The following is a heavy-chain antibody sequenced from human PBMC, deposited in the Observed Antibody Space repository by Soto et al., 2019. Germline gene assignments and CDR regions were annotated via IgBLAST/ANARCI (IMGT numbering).Heavy chain of an antibody. CDR1: GFTFSTYC. D-gene: IGHD2-15*01. Sequence: EVQLVEYGGGLAQPGGSLRLSCVGSGFTFSTYCLHWVRQAPGKGLEYLLAISNDGVHTYYADSVKGRLTISRNNSQARLYRRMGSLRPEDMAVYYCARGHVAWDYHSRGMDVWGRGTTVTVSS. J-gene: IGHJ6*02. CDR2: ISNDGVHT. V-gene: IGHV3-64*07. CDR3: ARGHVAWDYHSRGMDV.